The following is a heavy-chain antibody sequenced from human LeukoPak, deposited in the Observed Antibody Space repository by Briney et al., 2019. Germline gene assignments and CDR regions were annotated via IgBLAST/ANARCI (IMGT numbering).Heavy chain of an antibody. V-gene: IGHV4-61*02. CDR3: VSEKISSGWYLIFDY. D-gene: IGHD6-19*01. CDR2: IYTSGST. CDR1: GGSISSGSYY. J-gene: IGHJ4*02. Sequence: SETLSLTCTVSGGSISSGSYYWSWIRQPAGKGLEWIGRIYTSGSTNYNPSLKSRVTISVDTSKNQFSLKLSSVTAADTAVYYCVSEKISSGWYLIFDYWGQGTLVTVSS.